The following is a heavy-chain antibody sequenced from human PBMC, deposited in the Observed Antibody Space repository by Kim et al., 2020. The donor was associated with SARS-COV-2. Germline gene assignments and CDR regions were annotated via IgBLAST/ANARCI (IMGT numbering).Heavy chain of an antibody. D-gene: IGHD3-16*01. CDR3: ARGGISRRDASCAFDI. CDR2: INPNSGGT. V-gene: IGHV1-2*06. CDR1: GYTFTGYY. J-gene: IGHJ3*02. Sequence: ASVKVSCKASGYTFTGYYMHWVRQAPGQGLEWMGRINPNSGGTNYAQKFQGRVTMTRDTSISTAYMELSRLRSDDTAVYYCARGGISRRDASCAFDIWGQGTMVTVSS.